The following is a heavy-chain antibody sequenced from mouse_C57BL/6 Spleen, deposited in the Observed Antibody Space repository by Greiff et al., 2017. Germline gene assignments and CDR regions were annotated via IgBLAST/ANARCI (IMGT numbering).Heavy chain of an antibody. J-gene: IGHJ1*03. CDR3: AKKGDYNWYFDV. Sequence: VQLVESGPGLVQPSQSLSITCTVSGFSLTSYGVHWVRQPPGKGLEWLGVIWSGGSTDYNAAFISRLGISKDNSKSQVFFKMNSLQADDTAIYYCAKKGDYNWYFDVWGTGTTVTVSS. CDR1: GFSLTSYG. V-gene: IGHV2-4*01. D-gene: IGHD2-12*01. CDR2: IWSGGST.